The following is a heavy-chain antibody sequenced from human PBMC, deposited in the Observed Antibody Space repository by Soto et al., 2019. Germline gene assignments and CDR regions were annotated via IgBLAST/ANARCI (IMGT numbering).Heavy chain of an antibody. J-gene: IGHJ3*02. CDR2: ISYDGSNK. D-gene: IGHD5-12*01. Sequence: GGSVRLSCAASGFTFSSYAMHWVRQAPGKGLEWVAVISYDGSNKYYADSVKGRFTISRDNSKNTLYLQMNSLRAEDTAVYYCARAWGGYEAFDIWGQGTMVTVSS. CDR3: ARAWGGYEAFDI. CDR1: GFTFSSYA. V-gene: IGHV3-30-3*01.